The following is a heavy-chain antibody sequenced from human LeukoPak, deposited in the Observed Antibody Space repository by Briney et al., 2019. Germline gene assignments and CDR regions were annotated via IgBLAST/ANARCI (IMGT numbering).Heavy chain of an antibody. CDR2: IIPIFGTA. CDR3: ARDYGVAENYYYMDV. V-gene: IGHV1-69*13. CDR1: GYTFTGYY. D-gene: IGHD4-17*01. J-gene: IGHJ6*03. Sequence: SVKVSCKASGYTFTGYYMHWVRLAPGQGLEWMGGIIPIFGTANYAQKFQGRVTITADESTSTAYMELSSLRSEDTAVYYCARDYGVAENYYYMDVWGKGTTVTISS.